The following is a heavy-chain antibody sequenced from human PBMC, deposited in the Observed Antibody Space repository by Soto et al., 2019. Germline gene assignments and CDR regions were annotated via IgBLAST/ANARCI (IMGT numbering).Heavy chain of an antibody. CDR2: IGPESGAT. Sequence: ASVKVSCKASGYTFTGHYIHWVRQAPEQGPEWMGEIGPESGATRYAQRFQGRVTMTRDMSITTVYMELNNLSPDDTAVYYCGRGRSGQIVVFYWGTGTPVTVSS. J-gene: IGHJ4*02. CDR3: GRGRSGQIVVFY. V-gene: IGHV1-2*02. D-gene: IGHD1-26*01. CDR1: GYTFTGHY.